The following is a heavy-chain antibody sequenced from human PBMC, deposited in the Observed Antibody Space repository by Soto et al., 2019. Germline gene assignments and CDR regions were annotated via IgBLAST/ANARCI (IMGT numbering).Heavy chain of an antibody. Sequence: SETLSLTCTVSGGSVSSGSYYWSWIRQPPGKGLEWIGYIYYSGSTNYNTSLKSRVTISVDTSKNQFSLKLSFVTAADTVVFYCARVAYCGGDCFLGVDPWGQGTLVTVSS. V-gene: IGHV4-61*01. CDR3: ARVAYCGGDCFLGVDP. D-gene: IGHD2-21*02. CDR1: GGSVSSGSYY. J-gene: IGHJ5*02. CDR2: IYYSGST.